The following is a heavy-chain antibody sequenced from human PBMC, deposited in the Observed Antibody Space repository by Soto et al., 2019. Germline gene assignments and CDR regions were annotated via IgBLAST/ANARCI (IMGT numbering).Heavy chain of an antibody. J-gene: IGHJ5*02. V-gene: IGHV2-5*02. D-gene: IGHD6-13*01. CDR3: AHGIAAAGTGDWFDP. CDR1: GFSLSTSGVG. CDR2: IYWDDDK. Sequence: SGPTLVKPTQTLTLTCTFSGFSLSTSGVGVGWIRQPPGKALEWLALIYWDDDKRYSPYLKSRLTITKDTSKNQVVLTMTNMDPVDTATYYCAHGIAAAGTGDWFDPWGQGTLVTVSS.